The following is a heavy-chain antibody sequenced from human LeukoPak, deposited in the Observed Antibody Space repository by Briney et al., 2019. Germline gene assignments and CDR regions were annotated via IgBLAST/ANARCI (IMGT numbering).Heavy chain of an antibody. CDR1: GFTFSSYA. D-gene: IGHD3-22*01. V-gene: IGHV3-23*01. CDR2: ISGSGGST. Sequence: GGSLRLSCAASGFTFSSYAMSWVRQAPGKGLEWVSAISGSGGSTYYADSVKGRFTISRDNSKNTLYLQMNSLRAEDTAVYYCANSVGHYYDSSGYYSGPESRSRPFDYWGQGTLVTVSS. J-gene: IGHJ4*02. CDR3: ANSVGHYYDSSGYYSGPESRSRPFDY.